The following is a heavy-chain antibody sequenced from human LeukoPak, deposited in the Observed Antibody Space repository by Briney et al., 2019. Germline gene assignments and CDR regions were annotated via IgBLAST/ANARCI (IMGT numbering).Heavy chain of an antibody. Sequence: PGGSLRLSCAASGFTLSSYWMHWVRQAPGKGLVWVSRINTDGSTTSYADSVKGRFTISRDNAKNTLYLQMNSLRAEDTAVYYCARPNWNLDLLDAFDVWGQGTMVTVSS. CDR1: GFTLSSYW. J-gene: IGHJ3*01. CDR3: ARPNWNLDLLDAFDV. D-gene: IGHD1-1*01. V-gene: IGHV3-74*01. CDR2: INTDGSTT.